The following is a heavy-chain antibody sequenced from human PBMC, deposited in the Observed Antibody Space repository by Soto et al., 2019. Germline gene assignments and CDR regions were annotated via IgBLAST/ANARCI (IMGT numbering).Heavy chain of an antibody. Sequence: GGSLRLSCAASGFTFSSYAMNWVRQAPGKGLEWISVISNSGHSAYYADSVKGRFTISRDNSKNTLYLQIKSLRAEDTAAYYCAKGGPTFLNWFGHWGKGTLVTVS. V-gene: IGHV3-23*01. CDR1: GFTFSSYA. CDR2: ISNSGHSA. D-gene: IGHD5-12*01. J-gene: IGHJ5*02. CDR3: AKGGPTFLNWFGH.